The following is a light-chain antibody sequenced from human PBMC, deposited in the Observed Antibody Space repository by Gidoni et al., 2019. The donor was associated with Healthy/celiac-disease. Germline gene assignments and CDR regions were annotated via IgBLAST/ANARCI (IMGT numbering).Light chain of an antibody. CDR2: GAS. V-gene: IGKV3-20*01. Sequence: EFVFTQSPGTLSLSPGERATLSCRASQIVSSSYLAGYQQKPGQAPRLLIYGASSRATGIPDRFSGGGAGTDFTLTISRLEPEDFAVYYCQQYGSSLSWTFGQGTKVEIK. CDR1: QIVSSSY. J-gene: IGKJ1*01. CDR3: QQYGSSLSWT.